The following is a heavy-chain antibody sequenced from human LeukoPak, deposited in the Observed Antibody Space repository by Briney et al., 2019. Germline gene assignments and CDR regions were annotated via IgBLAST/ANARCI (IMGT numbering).Heavy chain of an antibody. D-gene: IGHD2-2*01. CDR1: GFTFSSYG. V-gene: IGHV3-33*06. Sequence: VGSLRLSCAASGFTFSSYGMHWVRQAPGKGLEWVAVIWYDGSNKYYADSVKGRFTISRDNSKNTLYLQMNSLRAEDTAVYYCAKGDCSSTSCYEGGNYYYYYMDVWGKGTTVTVSS. CDR2: IWYDGSNK. CDR3: AKGDCSSTSCYEGGNYYYYYMDV. J-gene: IGHJ6*03.